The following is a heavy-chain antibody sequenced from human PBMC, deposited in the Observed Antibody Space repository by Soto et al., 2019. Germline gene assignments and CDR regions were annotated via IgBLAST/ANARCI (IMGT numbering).Heavy chain of an antibody. CDR1: GFSLTTTGVG. V-gene: IGHV2-5*02. Sequence: QITLKESGPSLVKPTQTLTLTCTFSGFSLTTTGVGVVWIRQPPGKALEWLALIYWDDDKHYCPSLRSRLTVTKDTTKSQVVLTLTNVDPADTGTYFCAHVGGLEQWLYRLDHWGQGTVVTVSS. D-gene: IGHD6-19*01. J-gene: IGHJ4*02. CDR2: IYWDDDK. CDR3: AHVGGLEQWLYRLDH.